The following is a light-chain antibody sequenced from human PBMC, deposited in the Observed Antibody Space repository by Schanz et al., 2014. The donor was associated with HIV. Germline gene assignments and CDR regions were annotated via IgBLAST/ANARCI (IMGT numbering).Light chain of an antibody. V-gene: IGKV1-39*01. J-gene: IGKJ3*01. CDR1: QSISSY. CDR2: AAS. Sequence: DIQMTQSPPTLSASVGDRVTITCRASQSISSYLNWYQQKPGKAPKLLIYAASSLQSGVPSRFSGSGSGTDFTLTISRLEPEDFAVYYCQQYGSSPLFTFGPGTKVDIK. CDR3: QQYGSSPLFT.